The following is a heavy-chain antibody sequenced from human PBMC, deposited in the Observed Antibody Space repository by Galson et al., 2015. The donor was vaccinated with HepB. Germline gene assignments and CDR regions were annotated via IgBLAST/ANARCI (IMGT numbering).Heavy chain of an antibody. V-gene: IGHV5-51*03. J-gene: IGHJ4*02. Sequence: QSGAEVKKPGESLKISCNGSGYSFTSYWIGWVRQMPGKGLEWMGIIYPGDSDTRYSPSFQGQVTISADKFISTAYLQWSSLKASDTAMYYCARGEIAVAGTVLEGFDYWGQGTLVTVSS. CDR1: GYSFTSYW. CDR2: IYPGDSDT. D-gene: IGHD6-19*01. CDR3: ARGEIAVAGTVLEGFDY.